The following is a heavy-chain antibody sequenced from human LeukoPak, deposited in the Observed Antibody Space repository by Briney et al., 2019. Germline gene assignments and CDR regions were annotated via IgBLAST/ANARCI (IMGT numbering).Heavy chain of an antibody. Sequence: GSLKLSCAASGFNFSDSWMSWVRPAPGKGLEWVANIKQDGSDRYYVDSVKGRFTISRDNAKNSLYLQMNSLRVDDTAVYYCATYINWVAGDVWGQGTTVTVSS. D-gene: IGHD1-1*01. CDR2: IKQDGSDR. CDR1: GFNFSDSW. V-gene: IGHV3-7*01. CDR3: ATYINWVAGDV. J-gene: IGHJ6*02.